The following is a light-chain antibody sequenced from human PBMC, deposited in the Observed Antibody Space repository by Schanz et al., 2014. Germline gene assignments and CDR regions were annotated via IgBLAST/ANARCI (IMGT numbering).Light chain of an antibody. V-gene: IGLV2-14*01. CDR1: SSDVGVYNY. J-gene: IGLJ2*01. Sequence: QSVLTQPASVSGSPGQSITISCTGTSSDVGVYNYVSWYQQPPGKAPKLIIYDVSNRPSGVSDRFSGSKSGNTASLTVSGLQAEDEADYYCSSYAGSNNSVVFGGGTKLTVL. CDR3: SSYAGSNNSVV. CDR2: DVS.